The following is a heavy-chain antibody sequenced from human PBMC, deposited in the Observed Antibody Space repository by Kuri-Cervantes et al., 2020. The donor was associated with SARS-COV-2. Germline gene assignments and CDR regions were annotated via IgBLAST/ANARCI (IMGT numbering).Heavy chain of an antibody. V-gene: IGHV3-30*04. CDR1: GFTFSSYA. CDR3: ARGEGPFDY. CDR2: ISYDGSNK. D-gene: IGHD1-26*01. Sequence: GESLKISCAASGFTFSSYAMHWVRQAPGKGLEWVAVISYDGSNKYYADSVKGRFTISRDNSKNTLYPQMNSLRAEDTAVYYCARGEGPFDYWGQGTLVTVSS. J-gene: IGHJ4*02.